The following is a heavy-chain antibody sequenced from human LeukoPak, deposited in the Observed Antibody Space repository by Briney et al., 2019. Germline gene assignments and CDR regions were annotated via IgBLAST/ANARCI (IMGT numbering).Heavy chain of an antibody. CDR3: ARAHRNRSQWLPDY. CDR1: GGSISSYY. J-gene: IGHJ4*02. D-gene: IGHD5-12*01. CDR2: IYTSGST. Sequence: SETLSLTCTVSGGSISSYYWSWIRQPAGKGLEWIGRIYTSGSTNHNPSLKSRVTMSVDTSKNQFSLKLSSVTAADTAVYYCARAHRNRSQWLPDYWGQGTLVTVSS. V-gene: IGHV4-4*07.